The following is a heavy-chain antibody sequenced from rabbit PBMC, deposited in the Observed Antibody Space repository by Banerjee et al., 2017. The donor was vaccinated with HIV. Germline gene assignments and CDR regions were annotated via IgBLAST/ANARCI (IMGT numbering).Heavy chain of an antibody. J-gene: IGHJ4*01. CDR3: VRDRAGDAYDL. D-gene: IGHD6-1*01. CDR2: INTSSGNT. V-gene: IGHV1S40*01. Sequence: ACINTSSGNTVYASWAKGRFTISKASSTTVTLQMTSLTVADTATYFCVRDRAGDAYDLWGPGTLVTVS.